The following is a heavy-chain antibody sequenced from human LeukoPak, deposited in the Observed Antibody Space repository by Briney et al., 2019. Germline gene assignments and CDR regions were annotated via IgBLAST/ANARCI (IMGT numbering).Heavy chain of an antibody. Sequence: GGSLRLSCAASGFSFSSYNMNWVRQAPGKGLEWVSYISSSSSTIYYADSVKGRFTISRDNAKNTLYLQMNSLRAEDTAVYYCAKDSRNWVFGVVIISDYYYYMDVWGKGTTVTVSS. D-gene: IGHD3-3*01. CDR2: ISSSSSTI. V-gene: IGHV3-48*01. CDR1: GFSFSSYN. CDR3: AKDSRNWVFGVVIISDYYYYMDV. J-gene: IGHJ6*03.